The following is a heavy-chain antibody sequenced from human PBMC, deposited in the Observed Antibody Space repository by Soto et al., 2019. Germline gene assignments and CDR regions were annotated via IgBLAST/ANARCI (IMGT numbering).Heavy chain of an antibody. CDR3: ARCLDKCDPSIHAPFDY. CDR1: GYTFTSYY. V-gene: IGHV1-46*01. D-gene: IGHD2-2*01. J-gene: IGHJ4*02. Sequence: ASVKVSCKAPGYTFTSYYMHWVRQAPGQGLEWMGIINPSGGSTGYAQKFQGRVTMTRDTSTSTAYMELSSLRSEDTAVYYCARCLDKCDPSIHAPFDYWGQGTLVTVSS. CDR2: INPSGGST.